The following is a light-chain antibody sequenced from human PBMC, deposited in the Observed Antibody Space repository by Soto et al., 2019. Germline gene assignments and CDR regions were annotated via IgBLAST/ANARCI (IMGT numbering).Light chain of an antibody. V-gene: IGKV3-20*01. J-gene: IGKJ1*01. CDR3: QQYGSSPVT. CDR1: QSVSSSY. CDR2: GAS. Sequence: EIVLTQSPGTLSLSPGERATLSCRASQSVSSSYLAWYQQNPGQAPRLLIYGASSRATGIPDRFSGSGSGTDFTLTISRLEPEDFAVHYCQQYGSSPVTFGQGTKVDIK.